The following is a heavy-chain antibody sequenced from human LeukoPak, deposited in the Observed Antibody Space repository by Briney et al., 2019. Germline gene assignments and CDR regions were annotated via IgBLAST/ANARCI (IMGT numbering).Heavy chain of an antibody. CDR1: AFTFSNYA. CDR3: AKWGDYDILTGYYDSDY. J-gene: IGHJ4*02. Sequence: GGSLRLSCAASAFTFSNYAMSWVRQAPGKGLEWVSAVSGRDDSTYYADSVKGRFTISRDNSKNTLYLQMNSLRAEDTAVYYCAKWGDYDILTGYYDSDYWGQGTLVTVSS. D-gene: IGHD3-9*01. CDR2: VSGRDDST. V-gene: IGHV3-23*01.